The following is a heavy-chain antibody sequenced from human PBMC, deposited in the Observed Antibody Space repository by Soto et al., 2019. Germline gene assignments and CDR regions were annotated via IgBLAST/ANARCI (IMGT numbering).Heavy chain of an antibody. Sequence: QVQLQESGPGLVKPSQTLSLTCTVSGGSISSGDYYWSWIRQPPGKGLEWIGYIYYSGSTYYNPSLQSRVTISVDTAKNQFPLNLSSVTAADTAVYYCAVSIGARYFDYWGQGTLVTVSS. CDR1: GGSISSGDYY. J-gene: IGHJ4*02. V-gene: IGHV4-30-4*01. CDR3: AVSIGARYFDY. CDR2: IYYSGST. D-gene: IGHD6-6*01.